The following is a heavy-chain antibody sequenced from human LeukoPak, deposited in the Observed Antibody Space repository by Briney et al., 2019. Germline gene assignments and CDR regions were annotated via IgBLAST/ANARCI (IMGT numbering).Heavy chain of an antibody. Sequence: GGSLRLSCADSGFTFSSYAMHWVRQAPGKGLEWVAVISSDGNYKHYADSVKGRFTISRDNSINTLYLQMNSLRAEDTAVYYCTRTFYLDSSSYFYFWGLGTLVTVSS. J-gene: IGHJ4*02. V-gene: IGHV3-30*04. CDR2: ISSDGNYK. CDR1: GFTFSSYA. CDR3: TRTFYLDSSSYFYF. D-gene: IGHD3-22*01.